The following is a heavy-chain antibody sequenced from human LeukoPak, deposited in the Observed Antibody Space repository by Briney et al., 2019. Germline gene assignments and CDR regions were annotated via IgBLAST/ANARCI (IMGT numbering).Heavy chain of an antibody. CDR3: ARVLSGSWDWFDP. CDR1: GFSFSSYS. CDR2: ISSSSSDI. Sequence: GGSLRLSCAASGFSFSSYSMNWVRQAPGKGLEWVSSISSSSSDIFHADSVKGRFTISRDNAKNSLYLQMNSLRAEDTAVYYCARVLSGSWDWFDPWGQGTLVTVSS. V-gene: IGHV3-21*01. D-gene: IGHD3-22*01. J-gene: IGHJ5*02.